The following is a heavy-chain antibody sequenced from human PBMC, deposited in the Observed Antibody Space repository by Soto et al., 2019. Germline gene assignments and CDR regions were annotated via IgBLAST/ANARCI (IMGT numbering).Heavy chain of an antibody. D-gene: IGHD2-15*01. V-gene: IGHV3-23*01. J-gene: IGHJ4*02. CDR1: GFTFSSYA. CDR3: AKCIGYCSGGSCYWSTPYYFDY. CDR2: ISGSGGST. Sequence: EVQLLESGGGLVQPGGSLRLSCAASGFTFSSYAMSWVRQAPGKGLEWVSAISGSGGSTYYADSVKGRFTISRDNSKNTLYLQMNILRAEDTAVYYCAKCIGYCSGGSCYWSTPYYFDYWGQGTLVTVSS.